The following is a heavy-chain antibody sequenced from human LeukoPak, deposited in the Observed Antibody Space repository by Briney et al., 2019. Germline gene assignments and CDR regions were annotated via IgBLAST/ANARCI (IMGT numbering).Heavy chain of an antibody. CDR1: GGSISSYY. Sequence: SETLSLTCTVSGGSISSYYWSWIRQPPGKGLEWIGYIYYSGSTNYNPSLKSRVTISVGTSKNQFSLKLSSVTAADTAVYYCARGSSAAAPGDYWGQGTLVTVSS. D-gene: IGHD6-13*01. CDR2: IYYSGST. V-gene: IGHV4-59*01. CDR3: ARGSSAAAPGDY. J-gene: IGHJ4*02.